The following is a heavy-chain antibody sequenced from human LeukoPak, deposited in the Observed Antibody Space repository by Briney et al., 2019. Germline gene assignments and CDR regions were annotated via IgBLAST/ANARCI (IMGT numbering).Heavy chain of an antibody. J-gene: IGHJ4*02. CDR1: GGPISSYY. V-gene: IGHV4-59*01. CDR2: IYYSGST. Sequence: SSETLSLTCTVSGGPISSYYWSWIRQPPGKGLEWIGYIYYSGSTNYNPSLKSRVTISVDTSKNQFSLKLSSVTAADTAVYYCARAPSQISGSFNFDYWGQGTLVTVSS. CDR3: ARAPSQISGSFNFDY. D-gene: IGHD1-26*01.